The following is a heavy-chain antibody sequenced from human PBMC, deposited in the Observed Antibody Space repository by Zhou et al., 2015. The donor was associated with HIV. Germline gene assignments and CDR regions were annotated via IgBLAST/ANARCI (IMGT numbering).Heavy chain of an antibody. CDR1: GVTFSRYG. J-gene: IGHJ5*02. V-gene: IGHV3-33*01. CDR2: IWYDGSNK. D-gene: IGHD3-22*01. Sequence: QVQLVESGGGVVQPGRSLRLSCAASGVTFSRYGMHWVRQAPGKGLEWVAVIWYDGSNKYYADSVKGRFTISRDNSKNTLYLQMNSLRAEDTAVYYCARGFDGYDSSGYQGWFDPGAREPWSPSPQ. CDR3: ARGFDGYDSSGYQGWFDP.